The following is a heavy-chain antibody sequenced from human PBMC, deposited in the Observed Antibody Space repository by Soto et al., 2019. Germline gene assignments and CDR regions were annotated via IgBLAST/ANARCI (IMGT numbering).Heavy chain of an antibody. CDR2: ISAYNGNT. CDR3: ARSHLRVAAAGKLNY. Sequence: GASVKVSCKASGYTFTSYGISWVRQAPGQGLEWMGWISAYNGNTNYAQKLQGRVTMTTDTSTSTAYMELRSLRSDDTAVYYCARSHLRVAAAGKLNYWGQRTLVTVSS. D-gene: IGHD6-13*01. J-gene: IGHJ4*02. CDR1: GYTFTSYG. V-gene: IGHV1-18*01.